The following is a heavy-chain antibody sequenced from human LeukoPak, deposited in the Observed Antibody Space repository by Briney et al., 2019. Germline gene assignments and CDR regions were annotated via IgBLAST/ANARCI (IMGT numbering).Heavy chain of an antibody. V-gene: IGHV3-23*01. CDR1: GVTLSNYA. CDR2: ISGGGGST. J-gene: IGHJ4*02. CDR3: SKGGKWDVTPFDY. D-gene: IGHD1-26*01. Sequence: GGSLRLSCVASGVTLSNYAMSWGRPAPGKGLEWVSAISGGGGSTYYADSVKGGFTISKDNSKNTLYLQVNSLRAEDTAVYYCSKGGKWDVTPFDYWGQGTLVTVSS.